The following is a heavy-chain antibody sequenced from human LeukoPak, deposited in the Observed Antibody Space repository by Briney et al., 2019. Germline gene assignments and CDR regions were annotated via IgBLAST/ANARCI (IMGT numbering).Heavy chain of an antibody. CDR1: GYTFTSYY. Sequence: ASVNVSCKASGYTFTSYYMHWVRQAPGQGLEWMGIINPSGCSTSYAQKFQGRVTMTRDTSTSAVYMELSSLRSEDTAVYYCARDSNGPTDYWGQGTLVTVSS. CDR3: ARDSNGPTDY. J-gene: IGHJ4*02. CDR2: INPSGCST. V-gene: IGHV1-46*01. D-gene: IGHD4-4*01.